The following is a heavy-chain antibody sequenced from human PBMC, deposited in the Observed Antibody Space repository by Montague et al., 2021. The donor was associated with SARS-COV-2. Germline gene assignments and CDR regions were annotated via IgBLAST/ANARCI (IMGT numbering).Heavy chain of an antibody. V-gene: IGHV4-34*01. Sequence: SETLSLTRAVYGGSFSGYYWSWIRQPPGKGLEWIGEIDHSGSTNYNPSLKSRVTISLDTSKNQFSLRLNSVTAADTAVYYCARGRYFHWLLFALNDAFDIWGQGTMVTVSS. D-gene: IGHD3-9*01. J-gene: IGHJ3*02. CDR2: IDHSGST. CDR1: GGSFSGYY. CDR3: ARGRYFHWLLFALNDAFDI.